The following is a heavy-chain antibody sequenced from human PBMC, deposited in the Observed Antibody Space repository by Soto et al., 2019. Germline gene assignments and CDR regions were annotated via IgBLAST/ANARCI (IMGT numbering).Heavy chain of an antibody. CDR3: ARASNYGSGSSHPYYFDY. D-gene: IGHD3-10*01. CDR2: IYHSGST. Sequence: SETRSLTCAVSGGSIISSNWWSWVRQPPGKGLEWIGEIYHSGSTNYNPSLKSRVTISVDKSKNQFSLKLSSVTAADTAVYYCARASNYGSGSSHPYYFDYWGQGTLVTVSS. CDR1: GGSIISSNW. J-gene: IGHJ4*02. V-gene: IGHV4-4*02.